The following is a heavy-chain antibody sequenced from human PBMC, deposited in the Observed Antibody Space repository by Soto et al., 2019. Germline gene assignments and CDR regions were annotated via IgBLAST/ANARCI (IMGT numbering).Heavy chain of an antibody. CDR3: TIYNILAGYRFAY. CDR1: GSIFSGSE. Sequence: EVQLVESGGTLVQPGGSLKLSCVASGSIFSGSEMHWVRQASGKGLEWIGRIGSRLNNYATVYGASMRGRFTISRDDSRNTAYLQMHSLRTEDTSLYYCTIYNILAGYRFAYWGRGSLVTVSS. CDR2: IGSRLNNYAT. J-gene: IGHJ4*02. D-gene: IGHD3-9*01. V-gene: IGHV3-73*01.